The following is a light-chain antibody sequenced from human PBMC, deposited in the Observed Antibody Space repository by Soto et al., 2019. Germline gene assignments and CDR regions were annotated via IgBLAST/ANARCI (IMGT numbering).Light chain of an antibody. CDR3: HQYDDLPYT. CDR1: QNISKY. Sequence: DIQMTQSPSSLTASVGDRVTITCQTSQNISKYLIWYQQSPGKAPNLLISDASNLEAGVPSRFSGRGSGTHFTLTISSLLPEDIGRYYCHQYDDLPYTFGQGTSLQIK. CDR2: DAS. V-gene: IGKV1-33*01. J-gene: IGKJ2*01.